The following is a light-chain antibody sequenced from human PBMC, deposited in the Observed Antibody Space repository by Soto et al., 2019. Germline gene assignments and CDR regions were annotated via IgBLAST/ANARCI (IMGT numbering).Light chain of an antibody. CDR1: SSDVGSYNL. J-gene: IGLJ7*01. Sequence: QSVLTQPASVSGSPGQSITISCTGTSSDVGSYNLVSWYQQHPGKAPQLMIYEGSKRPSGVSNRFSGSKSGNTASLTISGLQAEDEADYYCCSYAGSSTHAVFGGGTQLTVL. V-gene: IGLV2-23*01. CDR2: EGS. CDR3: CSYAGSSTHAV.